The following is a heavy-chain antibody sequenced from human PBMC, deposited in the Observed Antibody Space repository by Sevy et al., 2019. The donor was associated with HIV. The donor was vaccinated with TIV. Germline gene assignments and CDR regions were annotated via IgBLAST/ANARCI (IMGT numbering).Heavy chain of an antibody. CDR3: AREGTRIVGATGVFYY. CDR2: ISAYNGNT. CDR1: GYTFTSYG. D-gene: IGHD1-26*01. J-gene: IGHJ4*02. V-gene: IGHV1-18*04. Sequence: ASVKVSCKASGYTFTSYGISWVRQAPGQGLEWMGWISAYNGNTNYAQKLQGRVTMTTDTSTSTAYMELRSLRSDDTAVYYCAREGTRIVGATGVFYYWGQGTLVTVSS.